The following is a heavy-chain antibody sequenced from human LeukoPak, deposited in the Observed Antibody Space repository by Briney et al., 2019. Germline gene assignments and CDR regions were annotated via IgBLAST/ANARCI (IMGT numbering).Heavy chain of an antibody. CDR3: ARLEWSTSTVPFDY. D-gene: IGHD3-3*01. J-gene: IGHJ4*02. CDR2: IYPGDSDT. V-gene: IGHV5-51*01. CDR1: GYSFTRYW. Sequence: GESLQISCEGSGYSFTRYWIGWGRPMPGKGLGWMGIIYPGDSDTRYSPSFQGQVTISADKSISTAYLQWSSLKASDTAMYYCARLEWSTSTVPFDYWGQGTLVTVSS.